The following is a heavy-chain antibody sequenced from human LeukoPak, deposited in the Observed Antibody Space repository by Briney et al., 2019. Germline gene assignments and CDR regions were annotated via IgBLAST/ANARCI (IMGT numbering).Heavy chain of an antibody. J-gene: IGHJ4*02. Sequence: GGSLRLSCTASEFTFSTYSMNWVRQAPGRGLDWISTINSGGDYVYYADSVKGRFTISRDNAKNSLYLQMNSLRAEDTAVYYCARDRYCSGGSCYHDYWGQGTLVTVSS. V-gene: IGHV3-21*01. CDR3: ARDRYCSGGSCYHDY. CDR1: EFTFSTYS. D-gene: IGHD2-15*01. CDR2: INSGGDYV.